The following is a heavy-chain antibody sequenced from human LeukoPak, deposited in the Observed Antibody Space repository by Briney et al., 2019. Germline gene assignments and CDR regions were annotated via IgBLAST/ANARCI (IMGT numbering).Heavy chain of an antibody. CDR3: ARGEIDYYGSGSYWSPIDY. Sequence: PSETLSLTCTVSGGSISSGGYYWSWIRQPPGKGLEWIGEINHSGSTNYNPSLKSRVTISVDTSKNQFSLKLSSVTAADTAVYYCARGEIDYYGSGSYWSPIDYWGQGTLVTVSS. CDR2: INHSGST. CDR1: GGSISSGGYY. J-gene: IGHJ4*02. D-gene: IGHD3-10*01. V-gene: IGHV4-39*07.